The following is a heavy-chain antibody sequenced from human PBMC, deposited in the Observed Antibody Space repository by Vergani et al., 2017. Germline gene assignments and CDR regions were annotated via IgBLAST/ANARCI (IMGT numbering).Heavy chain of an antibody. CDR3: ATKGGSF. V-gene: IGHV3-48*01. CDR1: GFKFSETS. CDR2: ISASSTVI. J-gene: IGHJ4*02. Sequence: EVHLVESGGGLVLPGGSLRLSCAASGFKFSETSMNWVRQTPGNGLEWVSYISASSTVIYYADSVKGRFTISRDNAQASLFLQMKSLRVDDTAIYYCATKGGSFGGRGTLVTVSS. D-gene: IGHD1-1*01.